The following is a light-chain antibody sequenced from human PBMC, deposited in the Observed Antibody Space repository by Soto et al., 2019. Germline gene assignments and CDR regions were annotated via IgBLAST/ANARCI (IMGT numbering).Light chain of an antibody. V-gene: IGLV2-14*01. CDR1: SSDVGGYNY. CDR2: DVS. Sequence: QSALTQPASVSGSPGQSITISCTGTSSDVGGYNYVSWYQQHPGKAPKLMIYDVSNRPSGVSNRFSGSKSGNTASLTISGLQAEDEADYYCSSYTSSNTLDVFGTGTKLTFL. CDR3: SSYTSSNTLDV. J-gene: IGLJ1*01.